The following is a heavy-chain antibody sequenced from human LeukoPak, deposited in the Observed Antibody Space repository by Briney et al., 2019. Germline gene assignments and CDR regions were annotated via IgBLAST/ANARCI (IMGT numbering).Heavy chain of an antibody. CDR3: AKDRGQYSSSFGFDY. J-gene: IGHJ4*02. Sequence: RGGSLRLSCAASGFTFSSDAMSWVREAPGEGVEWVSAISGSGGSTYYADSVKGRFTISRDNSKNTLYLQMNSLRAEDTAVYYCAKDRGQYSSSFGFDYWGQGTLVTVSS. CDR1: GFTFSSDA. CDR2: ISGSGGST. V-gene: IGHV3-23*01. D-gene: IGHD6-6*01.